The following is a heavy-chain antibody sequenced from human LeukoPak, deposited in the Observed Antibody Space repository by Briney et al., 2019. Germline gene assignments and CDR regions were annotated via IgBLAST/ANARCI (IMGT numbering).Heavy chain of an antibody. D-gene: IGHD6-19*01. V-gene: IGHV3-23*01. CDR2: ISGSGIST. Sequence: GGSLRLSCAASGFTFSSYAMSWVRQAPGKGLEWVSAISGSGISTYYADSVKGRFTISRDNAESSLYLQMNSLRAEDTAVYYCARDLNGYNSGIYYFDSWGQGTLVTVSS. CDR1: GFTFSSYA. CDR3: ARDLNGYNSGIYYFDS. J-gene: IGHJ4*02.